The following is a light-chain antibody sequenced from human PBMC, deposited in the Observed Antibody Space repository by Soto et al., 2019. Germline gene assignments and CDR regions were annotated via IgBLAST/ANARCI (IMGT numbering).Light chain of an antibody. Sequence: EVVMTQSPATLSVSPGERATLSCRASQSVSSNLAWYQQEHGQAPRLLIYGASTRATGIPARFSGSGSGTEFTLTISSLQSEDFAVYYCQQYDNWPPITFGQGTRLEIK. CDR2: GAS. V-gene: IGKV3-15*01. CDR1: QSVSSN. J-gene: IGKJ5*01. CDR3: QQYDNWPPIT.